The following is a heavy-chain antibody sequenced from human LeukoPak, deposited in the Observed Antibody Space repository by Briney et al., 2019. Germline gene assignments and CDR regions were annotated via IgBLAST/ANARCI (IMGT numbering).Heavy chain of an antibody. V-gene: IGHV3-7*01. J-gene: IGHJ4*02. CDR1: GFTFSTYW. CDR2: IKGDESAK. CDR3: ARDVGGSLDY. D-gene: IGHD1-26*01. Sequence: GGSLRLSCAASGFTFSTYWMAWVRQAPGKGLEWVANIKGDESAKHQADSVKGRFTISRDNAQNSVYLQMTSLRGEDTAVYYCARDVGGSLDYWGQGTLVAVSS.